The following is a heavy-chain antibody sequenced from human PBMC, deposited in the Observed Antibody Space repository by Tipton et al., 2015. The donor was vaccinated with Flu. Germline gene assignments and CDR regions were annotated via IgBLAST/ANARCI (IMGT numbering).Heavy chain of an antibody. CDR2: LYNSGST. CDR3: ARDQGFGGGLTYDYYAMDV. Sequence: TLSLTCTVSGGSISSGGAYWTWIRQVPGKGLEWIGGLYNSGSTYYNPSLEGRVTISVDTSQNQFSLNLKSVTAADTSVYYCARDQGFGGGLTYDYYAMDVWGQGTTVTVSS. J-gene: IGHJ6*02. V-gene: IGHV4-31*03. CDR1: GGSISSGGAY. D-gene: IGHD3-16*01.